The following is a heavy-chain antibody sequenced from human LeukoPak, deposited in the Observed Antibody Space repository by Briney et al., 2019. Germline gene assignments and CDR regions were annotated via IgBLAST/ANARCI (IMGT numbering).Heavy chain of an antibody. J-gene: IGHJ4*02. Sequence: SETLSLTCAVYGGSFSGYYWSWIRQPPGKGLEWIGEINHSGSTNYNPSLKSRVTISVDASKNQFSLKLSSVTAADTAVYYCARGRSHYGSGSYFFDYWGQGTLVTVSS. CDR3: ARGRSHYGSGSYFFDY. V-gene: IGHV4-34*01. CDR2: INHSGST. D-gene: IGHD3-10*01. CDR1: GGSFSGYY.